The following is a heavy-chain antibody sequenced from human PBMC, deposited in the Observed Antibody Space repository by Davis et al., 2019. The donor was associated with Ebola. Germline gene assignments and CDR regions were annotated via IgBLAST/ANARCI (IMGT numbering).Heavy chain of an antibody. CDR2: ISYDGSNK. CDR3: ARDNPYDYGDYVASGRVEAFDY. V-gene: IGHV3-30-3*01. D-gene: IGHD4-17*01. CDR1: GFTFSSYA. J-gene: IGHJ4*02. Sequence: PGGSLRLSCAASGFTFSSYAMHWVRQAPGKGLEWVAVISYDGSNKYYADSVKGRFTISRDNSKNTLYLQMNSLRAEDTAVYYCARDNPYDYGDYVASGRVEAFDYWGQGTLVTVSS.